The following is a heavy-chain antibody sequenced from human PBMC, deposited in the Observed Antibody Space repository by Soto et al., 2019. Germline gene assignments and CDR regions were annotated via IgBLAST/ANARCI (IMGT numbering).Heavy chain of an antibody. Sequence: VESGGGVVQPGRSLRLSCAASGFTFSNYGMHWVRQAPGKGLEWVSFIWYDGGNKYYAESVKGRFTISRDNSKNTLFLQMNSLRAEDTAVYYCARDGDVNTGFGKDYWGQGTLVTVSS. J-gene: IGHJ4*02. V-gene: IGHV3-33*01. CDR1: GFTFSNYG. D-gene: IGHD3-16*01. CDR2: IWYDGGNK. CDR3: ARDGDVNTGFGKDY.